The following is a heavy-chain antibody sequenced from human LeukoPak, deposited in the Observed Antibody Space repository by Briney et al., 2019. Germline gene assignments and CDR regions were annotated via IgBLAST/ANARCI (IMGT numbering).Heavy chain of an antibody. CDR1: GFTFSSYW. CDR2: IKQDGSEK. J-gene: IGHJ4*02. CDR3: ARTNQFALRYFDWFNLDSYFDY. Sequence: QPGGSLRLSCAASGFTFSSYWMSWVRQAPGKGLEWVANIKQDGSEKYYVDSVKGRFTISRDNAKNSLYLQMNSLRAEDTAVYYCARTNQFALRYFDWFNLDSYFDYWGQGTLVTVSS. V-gene: IGHV3-7*01. D-gene: IGHD3-9*01.